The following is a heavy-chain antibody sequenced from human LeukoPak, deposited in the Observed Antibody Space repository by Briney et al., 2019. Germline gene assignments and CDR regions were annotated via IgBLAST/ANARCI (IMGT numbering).Heavy chain of an antibody. CDR3: ARADIVLMVHAIGDAFDI. CDR2: IIPIFGTA. J-gene: IGHJ3*02. Sequence: EASVKVSCKASGGTFSSYGFSWVRQAPGQGLEWMGGIIPIFGTANYAQKFQGRVTITADKSTSTAYMELSSLRSEDTAVYYCARADIVLMVHAIGDAFDIWGQGTMVTVSS. CDR1: GGTFSSYG. D-gene: IGHD2-8*01. V-gene: IGHV1-69*06.